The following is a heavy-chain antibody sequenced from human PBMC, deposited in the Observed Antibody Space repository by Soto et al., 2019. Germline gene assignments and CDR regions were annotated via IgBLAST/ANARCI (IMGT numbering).Heavy chain of an antibody. Sequence: ASVEVSCKASGYTFTSYGISWVRQAPGQGLEWMGWISAYNGNTNYAQKLQGRVTMTTDTSTSTAYMELRSLRSDDTAVYYCARDLITMVRGVTDYYYGMDVWGQGTTVTVSS. D-gene: IGHD3-10*01. CDR2: ISAYNGNT. V-gene: IGHV1-18*01. CDR3: ARDLITMVRGVTDYYYGMDV. J-gene: IGHJ6*02. CDR1: GYTFTSYG.